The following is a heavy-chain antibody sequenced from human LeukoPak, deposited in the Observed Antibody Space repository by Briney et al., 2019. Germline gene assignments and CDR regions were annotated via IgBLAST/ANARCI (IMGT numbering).Heavy chain of an antibody. V-gene: IGHV1-18*01. CDR3: ARTAYCSSTSCLDD. Sequence: ASVKVSCKASGYTFTSYGISWVRQAPGQGLEWMGWISAYNGNTNYAQKLQGRVTMTTDTSTSTAYMELRSLRSDDTAVYYCARTAYCSSTSCLDDWGQGTLVTVSS. CDR2: ISAYNGNT. CDR1: GYTFTSYG. J-gene: IGHJ4*02. D-gene: IGHD2-2*01.